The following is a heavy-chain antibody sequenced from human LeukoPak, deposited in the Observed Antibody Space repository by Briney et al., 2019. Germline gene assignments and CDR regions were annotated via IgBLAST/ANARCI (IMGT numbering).Heavy chain of an antibody. V-gene: IGHV3-74*01. J-gene: IGHJ4*02. Sequence: GGSLRLPCAASGLTFSSHWMHWVRQAPGKGLVWVSRITNDGSSTTYANSVKGRFTISRDNSKNTLYLQMNSLRAEDTAVYYCTRERDLSLYYFDYWGQGTLVTVSS. CDR2: ITNDGSST. CDR1: GLTFSSHW. CDR3: TRERDLSLYYFDY.